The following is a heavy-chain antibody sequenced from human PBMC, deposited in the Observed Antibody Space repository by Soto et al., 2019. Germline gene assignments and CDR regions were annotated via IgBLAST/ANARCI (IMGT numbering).Heavy chain of an antibody. Sequence: TLSLTCTVSGGSISSGGYYWSWIRQHPGKGLEWIGYIYYSGSTYYNPSLKSRVTISVDTSKNQFSLKLSSVTAADTAVYYCAREPVVVPAAILGGGYYGMDVWGQGTTVTVSS. D-gene: IGHD2-2*02. CDR1: GGSISSGGYY. J-gene: IGHJ6*02. CDR2: IYYSGST. V-gene: IGHV4-31*03. CDR3: AREPVVVPAAILGGGYYGMDV.